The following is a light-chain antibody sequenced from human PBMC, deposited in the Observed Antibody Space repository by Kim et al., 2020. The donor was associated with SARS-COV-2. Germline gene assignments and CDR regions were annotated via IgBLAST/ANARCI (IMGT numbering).Light chain of an antibody. CDR3: QQYYSTPYT. Sequence: DIVMTQSQDSLAVSLGERATINCKSSQSVLYSSNNKNYLAWYQQKPGQPPKLLIYWASTRESGVPDRFSGSGSGTDFTLTISSLQAEDVAVYYCQQYYSTPYTFGQGTKLDI. CDR1: QSVLYSSNNKNY. CDR2: WAS. V-gene: IGKV4-1*01. J-gene: IGKJ2*01.